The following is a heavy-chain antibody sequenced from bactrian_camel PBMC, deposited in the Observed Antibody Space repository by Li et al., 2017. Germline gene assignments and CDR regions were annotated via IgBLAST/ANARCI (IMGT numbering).Heavy chain of an antibody. Sequence: HVQLVESGGGSVQAGGSLRLSCTVAGYMFRSYCMGWFRRDPGKEREGVASIDSDGVTTYADSVKGRFAISKDSAKNTLYLHMNSLKPEDTAIYYCAALEGMRWGPVGGVCSKYAMDYWGKGTQVTVS. CDR2: IDSDGVT. CDR1: GYMFRSYC. J-gene: IGHJ7*01. V-gene: IGHV3S53*01. D-gene: IGHD3*01.